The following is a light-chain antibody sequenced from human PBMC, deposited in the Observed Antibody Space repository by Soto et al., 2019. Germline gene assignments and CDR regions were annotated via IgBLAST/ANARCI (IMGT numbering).Light chain of an antibody. J-gene: IGKJ1*01. Sequence: DLPMTQSPSSVSASIGDRVTITCRASQDIGRRLAWFQQKPGKAPKYLIQAASSVQGGVPSTFSGSGSGTDFTLTINTLHPEDFATYYCLQVYSFPRTFGQGTKVEIK. V-gene: IGKV1-12*01. CDR2: AAS. CDR1: QDIGRR. CDR3: LQVYSFPRT.